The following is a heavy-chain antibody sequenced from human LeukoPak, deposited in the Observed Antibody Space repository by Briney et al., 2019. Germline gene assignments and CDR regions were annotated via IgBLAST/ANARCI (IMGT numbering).Heavy chain of an antibody. V-gene: IGHV3-66*01. CDR2: IYSGGST. D-gene: IGHD3-16*02. CDR3: ARVRITFGGVIVYFDY. J-gene: IGHJ4*02. CDR1: GFTVSSNY. Sequence: GGSLRLSCAASGFTVSSNYMSWVGQPPGKGLEWVSVIYSGGSTYYADSVKGRFTISRDNSKNTLYLQMNSLRAEDTAVYYCARVRITFGGVIVYFDYWGQGTLVTVSS.